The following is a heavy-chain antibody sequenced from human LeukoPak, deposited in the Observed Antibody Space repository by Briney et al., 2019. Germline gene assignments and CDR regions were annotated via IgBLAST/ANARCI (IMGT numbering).Heavy chain of an antibody. CDR1: GFTFSSYG. CDR3: ARVLRYDNSGHDSFDI. V-gene: IGHV3-30*02. J-gene: IGHJ3*02. D-gene: IGHD3-22*01. Sequence: GGSLRLSCAASGFTFSSYGMHWVRQAPGKGLEWVAFIRYDGSSKYYADSVKGRFTISRDNAKNSLYLQMNSLRAEDTAVYYCARVLRYDNSGHDSFDIWGQGTMVTVSS. CDR2: IRYDGSSK.